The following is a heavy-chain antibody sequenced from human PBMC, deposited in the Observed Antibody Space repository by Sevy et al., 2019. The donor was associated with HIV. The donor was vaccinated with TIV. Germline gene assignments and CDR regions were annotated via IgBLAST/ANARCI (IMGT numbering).Heavy chain of an antibody. CDR3: ARGGSKWNDDYFDY. CDR1: GYTFSVKY. Sequence: ASVKVSCKASGYTFSVKYIHWVRQAPGQGLEWVGWIDPKSGGTSYAQKFQGRVSMTRVTSISTAYMELYWLTSDDTAVYYCARGGSKWNDDYFDYWGQGSLVTVSS. V-gene: IGHV1-2*02. D-gene: IGHD1-20*01. J-gene: IGHJ4*02. CDR2: IDPKSGGT.